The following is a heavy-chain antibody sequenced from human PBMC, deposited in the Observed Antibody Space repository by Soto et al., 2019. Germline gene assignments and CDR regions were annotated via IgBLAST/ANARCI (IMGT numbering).Heavy chain of an antibody. CDR2: IWYDGSNK. J-gene: IGHJ4*02. Sequence: GGSLRLSCAASGFTFSIYGMHWFRQAPGKGLEWVAVIWYDGSNKYYADSVKGRFTISRDNSKNTLYLQMNSLRAEDTAVYYCARDYPVYGSGSYGSLSYWGQGTLVTVSS. V-gene: IGHV3-33*01. CDR1: GFTFSIYG. D-gene: IGHD3-10*01. CDR3: ARDYPVYGSGSYGSLSY.